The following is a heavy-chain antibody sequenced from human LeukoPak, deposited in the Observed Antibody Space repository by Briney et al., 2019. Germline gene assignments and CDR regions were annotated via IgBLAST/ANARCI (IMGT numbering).Heavy chain of an antibody. CDR1: GFTFSRHA. D-gene: IGHD2-2*01. J-gene: IGHJ4*02. Sequence: PGGSLRLSCAASGFTFSRHAMSWVRQAPGSGLEWVSGISGTGGNTYYSDSVKGRFTISRDNSKKTLYLQMDSLRVEDTAVYYCAKVSTAVQIFYFDSWGQGTLV. CDR2: ISGTGGNT. V-gene: IGHV3-23*01. CDR3: AKVSTAVQIFYFDS.